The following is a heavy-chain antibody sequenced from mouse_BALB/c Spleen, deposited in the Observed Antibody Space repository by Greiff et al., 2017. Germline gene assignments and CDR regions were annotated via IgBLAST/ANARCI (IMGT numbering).Heavy chain of an antibody. CDR2: ISSGGSYT. CDR1: GFTFSSYA. V-gene: IGHV5-9-4*01. D-gene: IGHD1-1*01. CDR3: AIYYGSSYVAY. Sequence: EVQLQESGGGLVKPGGSLKLSCAASGFTFSSYAMSWVRQSPEKRLEWVAEISSGGSYTYYPDTVTGRFTISRDNAKNTLYLEMSSLRSEDTAMYYCAIYYGSSYVAYWGQGTLVTVSA. J-gene: IGHJ3*01.